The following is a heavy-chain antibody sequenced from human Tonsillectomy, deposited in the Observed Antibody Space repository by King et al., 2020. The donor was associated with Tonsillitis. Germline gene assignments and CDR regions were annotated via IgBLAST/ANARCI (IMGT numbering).Heavy chain of an antibody. V-gene: IGHV4-39*01. Sequence: QLQESGPGLVKPSETLSLTCTVSGGSISSSSYYWGWIRQPPGKGLEWIGSIYYSGSTYYNPSLKSRVTISVDTSKNQFSLKLSSVTAADTAVYYCAGPKLMAFGDSFYFYSYYMDVWGKGTTVTVSS. CDR1: GGSISSSSYY. CDR2: IYYSGST. CDR3: AGPKLMAFGDSFYFYSYYMDV. J-gene: IGHJ6*03. D-gene: IGHD2-21*02.